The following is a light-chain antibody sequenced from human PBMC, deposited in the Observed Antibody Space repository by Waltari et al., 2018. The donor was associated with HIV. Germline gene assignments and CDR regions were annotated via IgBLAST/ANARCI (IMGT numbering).Light chain of an antibody. V-gene: IGKV4-1*01. CDR3: LQYFNSPYT. CDR1: QTILNSYNRQKY. Sequence: DIALIQYPDQLAVYLGERVTINCQSGQTILNSYNRQKYLAWYKQKAGQSPKLLIYWASTRESGVPDRFSGSGSGTDFALTISSLQAEDVATYYCLQYFNSPYTFGQGTKLEIK. J-gene: IGKJ2*01. CDR2: WAS.